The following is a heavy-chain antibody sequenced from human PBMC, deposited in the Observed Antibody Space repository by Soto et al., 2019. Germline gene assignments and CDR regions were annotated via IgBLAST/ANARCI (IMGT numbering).Heavy chain of an antibody. D-gene: IGHD3-22*01. J-gene: IGHJ4*02. CDR1: GGSISSGDHY. Sequence: KTSETLSLTCTVSGGSISSGDHYWSWIRQPPGKGLEWIGYIYYSGSTYYNPSLKSRVTISVDTSKNQFSLKLSSVTAADTAVYYCARGGYYDRPFDYWGQGTLVTVSS. V-gene: IGHV4-30-4*01. CDR2: IYYSGST. CDR3: ARGGYYDRPFDY.